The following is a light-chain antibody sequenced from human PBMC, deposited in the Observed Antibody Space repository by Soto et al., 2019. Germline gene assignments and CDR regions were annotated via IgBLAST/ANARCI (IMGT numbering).Light chain of an antibody. Sequence: QSVPTQPPSASGSPGQSVAISCTGTSSDVGGYNYVSWYQQHPGKAPKLMIYEVNKRPSGVPDRFSGSKSGSTASLTVSGLQAEDEADYYCSSYAGSSNVFGTGTKVTVL. CDR3: SSYAGSSNV. J-gene: IGLJ1*01. CDR2: EVN. V-gene: IGLV2-8*01. CDR1: SSDVGGYNY.